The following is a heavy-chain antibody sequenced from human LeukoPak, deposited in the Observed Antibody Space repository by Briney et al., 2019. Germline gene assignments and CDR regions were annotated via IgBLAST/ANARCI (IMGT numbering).Heavy chain of an antibody. J-gene: IGHJ4*02. Sequence: SETLSLTCAVYGGSFSGYYWSWIRQPPGKGLEWIGEINHSGSTYYNPSLKSRVTISVDTSKNQFSLKLSSVTAADTAVYYCASSRIAAAGYFDYWGQGTLVTVSS. D-gene: IGHD6-13*01. V-gene: IGHV4-34*01. CDR3: ASSRIAAAGYFDY. CDR2: INHSGST. CDR1: GGSFSGYY.